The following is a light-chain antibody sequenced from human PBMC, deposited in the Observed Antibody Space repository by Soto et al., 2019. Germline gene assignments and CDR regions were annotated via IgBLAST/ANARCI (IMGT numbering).Light chain of an antibody. Sequence: DIQMTQSPSTLSASIGDRVTITCRASQSINNWLAWYQQKPGKAPKLLIYDASSLESGVPSRFSGSGSGTEFTLTISSLQPDDLATYYCQQYNLYWTFGQGTKVEIK. CDR2: DAS. J-gene: IGKJ1*01. CDR1: QSINNW. CDR3: QQYNLYWT. V-gene: IGKV1-5*01.